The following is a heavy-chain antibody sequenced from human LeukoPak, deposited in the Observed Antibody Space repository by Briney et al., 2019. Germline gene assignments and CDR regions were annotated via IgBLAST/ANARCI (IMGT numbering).Heavy chain of an antibody. D-gene: IGHD5-12*01. CDR3: ARTTEGGYSGYFYYYYMDV. V-gene: IGHV4-4*07. CDR1: GGSIRSYY. CDR2: VYGGGSP. J-gene: IGHJ6*03. Sequence: SETLSLTCTVSGGSIRSYYLSWIRQPAGKGLEWIGRVYGGGSPTYNPSLKSRDTMSVDTSKNQFSLKLSSVTAADTAVYYCARTTEGGYSGYFYYYYMDVWGKGTTVTISS.